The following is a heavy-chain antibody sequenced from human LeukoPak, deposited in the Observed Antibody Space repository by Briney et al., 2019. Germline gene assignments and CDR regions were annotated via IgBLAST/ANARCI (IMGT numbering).Heavy chain of an antibody. V-gene: IGHV5-51*01. J-gene: IGHJ5*02. CDR2: ISPNGSDT. CDR3: ARQDRITIFGVIGSWFDP. D-gene: IGHD3-3*01. CDR1: GYSFTSYW. Sequence: GESLKISCKASGYSFTSYWIAWVRQMPGKGLEWMGIISPNGSDTRYSPSFQGQVTISADKSVYTAYLQWSSLRASDTAMYYCARQDRITIFGVIGSWFDPWGQGTLVTVSS.